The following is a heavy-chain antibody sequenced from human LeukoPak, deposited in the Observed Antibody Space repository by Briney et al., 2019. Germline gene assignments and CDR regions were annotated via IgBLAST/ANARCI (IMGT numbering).Heavy chain of an antibody. V-gene: IGHV3-21*01. J-gene: IGHJ1*01. CDR2: ISGRSSHV. CDR3: GRAFPPLRTSSAGDL. CDR1: GFIFSDYD. Sequence: GGSLRLSCSASGFIFSDYDMNWVRQAPGKGLEWVSAISGRSSHVYYGESVKGRFTISRDNAKNSLYLQLDSLGVEDTAAYYCGRAFPPLRTSSAGDLWGQGTLVTVSS. D-gene: IGHD3-16*01.